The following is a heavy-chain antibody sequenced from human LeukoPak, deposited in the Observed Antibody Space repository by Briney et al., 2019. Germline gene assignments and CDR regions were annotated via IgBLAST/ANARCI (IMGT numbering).Heavy chain of an antibody. Sequence: GRSLRLSCAASEFTFSTYGMHWVRQAPGKGLEWVAVISYDGSYKFYADSVKGRFTISRDNSKNTLYLQMNSLRAEDTAVYYCARDISYYDSSGYYGYWGQGTLVTVSS. J-gene: IGHJ4*02. CDR1: EFTFSTYG. CDR2: ISYDGSYK. D-gene: IGHD3-22*01. CDR3: ARDISYYDSSGYYGY. V-gene: IGHV3-30*03.